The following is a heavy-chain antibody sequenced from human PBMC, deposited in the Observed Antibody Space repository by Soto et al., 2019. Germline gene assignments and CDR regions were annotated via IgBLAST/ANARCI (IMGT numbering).Heavy chain of an antibody. D-gene: IGHD6-6*01. J-gene: IGHJ4*02. Sequence: QVQLVESGGGVVQPGRSLRLSCAASGFTFSSYAMHWLRQAPGKGLEWVAVISYDGSNKYYADSVKGRFTISRDNSKNTLYLQMNSLRAEDTAVYYCAREGVQLADFDYWGQGTLVTVSS. V-gene: IGHV3-30-3*01. CDR3: AREGVQLADFDY. CDR2: ISYDGSNK. CDR1: GFTFSSYA.